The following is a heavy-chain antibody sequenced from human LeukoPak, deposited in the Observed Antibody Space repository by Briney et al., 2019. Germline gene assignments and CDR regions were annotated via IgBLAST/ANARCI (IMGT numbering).Heavy chain of an antibody. J-gene: IGHJ6*03. Sequence: SETLSLTCTVSDGSISTNYWGWIRQPAGKGLEWIGRIYTSVSTNYNPSLKSRVTMSVDTSKNQFSLKLSSVTAADTAVYYCARDKGTSAGYYYYYMDVWGKGTTVTVSS. D-gene: IGHD6-13*01. CDR1: DGSISTNY. CDR3: ARDKGTSAGYYYYYMDV. V-gene: IGHV4-4*07. CDR2: IYTSVST.